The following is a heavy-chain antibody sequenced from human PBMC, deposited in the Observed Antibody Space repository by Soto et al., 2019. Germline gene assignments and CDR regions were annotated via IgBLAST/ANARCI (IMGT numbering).Heavy chain of an antibody. V-gene: IGHV4-30-4*01. CDR2: IYYSGST. J-gene: IGHJ5*02. CDR1: GGSISSGDYY. Sequence: SETLSLTCTVSGGSISSGDYYWSWIRQPPGKGLEWIGYIYYSGSTYYNPSLKSRVTISVDTSKNQFSLKLSSVTAADTAVYYCARDYYDSSGNENWFDPWGQGTLVTVSS. D-gene: IGHD3-22*01. CDR3: ARDYYDSSGNENWFDP.